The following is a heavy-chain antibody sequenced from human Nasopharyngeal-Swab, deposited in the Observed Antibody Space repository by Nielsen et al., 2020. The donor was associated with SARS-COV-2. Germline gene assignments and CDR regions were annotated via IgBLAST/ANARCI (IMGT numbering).Heavy chain of an antibody. V-gene: IGHV6-1*01. CDR3: ARARGAHGDYYYYYYTDV. Sequence: SQTLSLTCAISGDSVSSSSAAWNWIRQSPSRGLEWRGRTYYRSKWYNDYAVSVKSRITINPDTSKNQFSLHLNSVTPEDTAVYYCARARGAHGDYYYYYYTDVWGKGTTVTVSS. D-gene: IGHD4-17*01. J-gene: IGHJ6*03. CDR1: GDSVSSSSAA. CDR2: TYYRSKWYN.